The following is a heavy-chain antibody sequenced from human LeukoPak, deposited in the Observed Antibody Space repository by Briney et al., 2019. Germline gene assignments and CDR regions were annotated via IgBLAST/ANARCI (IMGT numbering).Heavy chain of an antibody. CDR2: ISYDGSNK. CDR1: GYTFTGYY. J-gene: IGHJ4*02. Sequence: SCKASGYTFTGYYMHWVRQAPGKGLQWVAVISYDGSNKYYTDSVKGRFTISRDNSKNTLYLEMNSLRAEDTAVYYCARERERFLNLWGQGTLVTVSS. D-gene: IGHD3-3*01. CDR3: ARERERFLNL. V-gene: IGHV3-30*04.